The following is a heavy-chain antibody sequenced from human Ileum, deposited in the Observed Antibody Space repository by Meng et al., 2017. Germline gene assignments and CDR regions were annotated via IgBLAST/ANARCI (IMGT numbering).Heavy chain of an antibody. CDR3: GRGRASFYFDF. CDR1: GFTFSNYA. J-gene: IGHJ4*01. D-gene: IGHD6-6*01. CDR2: IHAGSGDT. Sequence: QVQFVQSGAEVKKPGASVRISCKASGFTFSNYATYWVRQAPGQSLEWLGWIHAGSGDTKFSQTFQGRLTFDRDTSADTVYMELSSLTSSDRAVYYCGRGRASFYFDFLGQGTLVTVSS. V-gene: IGHV1-3*01.